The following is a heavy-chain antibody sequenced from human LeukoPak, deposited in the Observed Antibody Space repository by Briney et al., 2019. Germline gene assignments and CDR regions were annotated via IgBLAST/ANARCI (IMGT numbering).Heavy chain of an antibody. CDR3: ARFQWDYYYYMDV. Sequence: ASVKVSCKASGYTFTSYYMHWVRQAPGQGLEWMGIINPSGGSTSHAQKFQGRVTMTRDTSTSTVYMELSSLRSEDAAVYYCARFQWDYYYYMDVWGKGTTVTVSS. CDR1: GYTFTSYY. CDR2: INPSGGST. V-gene: IGHV1-46*01. J-gene: IGHJ6*03. D-gene: IGHD1-26*01.